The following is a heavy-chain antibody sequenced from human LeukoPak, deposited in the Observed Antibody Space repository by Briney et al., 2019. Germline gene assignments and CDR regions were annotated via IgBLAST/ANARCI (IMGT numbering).Heavy chain of an antibody. J-gene: IGHJ4*02. Sequence: PGGSLRLSCSASGFTFNSYVMHWVRQAPGKGLEWVSGISGSGGSTYYADSVKGRFTISRDNSKNTLYLQMTSLRAEDTAVYYCAKDQVWIVVGSFDYWGQGTLVTVSS. V-gene: IGHV3-23*01. CDR2: ISGSGGST. CDR1: GFTFNSYV. CDR3: AKDQVWIVVGSFDY. D-gene: IGHD3-22*01.